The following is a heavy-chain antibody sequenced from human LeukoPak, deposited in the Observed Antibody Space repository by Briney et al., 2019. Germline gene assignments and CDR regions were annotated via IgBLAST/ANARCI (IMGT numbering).Heavy chain of an antibody. CDR2: IYYSGST. CDR3: ATSRELRYFDWLFPYYYYYMDV. Sequence: PSETLSLTCTVSGGSISSYYWSWIRQPPGKGLEWIGYIYYSGSTNYNPSLKSRVTISVDTSKNQFSLKLSSVTAADTAVYYCATSRELRYFDWLFPYYYYYMDVWGKGTTATVSS. D-gene: IGHD3-9*01. V-gene: IGHV4-59*01. J-gene: IGHJ6*03. CDR1: GGSISSYY.